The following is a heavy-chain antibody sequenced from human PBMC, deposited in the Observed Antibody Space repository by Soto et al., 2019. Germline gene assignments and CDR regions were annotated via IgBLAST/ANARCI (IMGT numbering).Heavy chain of an antibody. Sequence: QVQLVQSGAEVKKPGASVKVSCKAAGYTFTSYDINWVRQATGQGREWMGWMNPNSGNTGYAQKCQGRVTMTRNTSISTAYMELSSLRSEDTAVYYCARFWRGNYARGFDYWGQGTLVTVSS. D-gene: IGHD4-4*01. V-gene: IGHV1-8*01. CDR3: ARFWRGNYARGFDY. CDR2: MNPNSGNT. J-gene: IGHJ4*02. CDR1: GYTFTSYD.